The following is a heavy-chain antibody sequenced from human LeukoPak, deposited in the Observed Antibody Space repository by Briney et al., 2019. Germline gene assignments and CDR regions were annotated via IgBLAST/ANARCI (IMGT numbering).Heavy chain of an antibody. CDR1: GGSISSYY. V-gene: IGHV4-59*01. CDR3: AREAIDDILTGYHVNYFDY. J-gene: IGHJ4*02. D-gene: IGHD3-9*01. Sequence: SETLSLTCTVSGGSISSYYWSWIRQPPGKGLEWIGYIYYSGSTNYNPSLKSRVTISVDTSKNQFSLKLSSVTAADTAVYYCAREAIDDILTGYHVNYFDYWGQGTLVTVSS. CDR2: IYYSGST.